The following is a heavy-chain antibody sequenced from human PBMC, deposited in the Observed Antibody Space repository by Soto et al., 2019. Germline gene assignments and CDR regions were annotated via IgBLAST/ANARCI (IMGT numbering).Heavy chain of an antibody. V-gene: IGHV2-5*02. D-gene: IGHD3-16*01. Sequence: QITLKESGPTLVKPTQTLTLTCTYSGFSLRTTGVGVGWIRPPPGKALEWLGIIYWDDDKRYSPSLKSRLTLTSDISKSQVVLTMTNMGSVDTATYFCAHTWGLPFDYWGPGNLGIVSS. J-gene: IGHJ4*02. CDR3: AHTWGLPFDY. CDR2: IYWDDDK. CDR1: GFSLRTTGVG.